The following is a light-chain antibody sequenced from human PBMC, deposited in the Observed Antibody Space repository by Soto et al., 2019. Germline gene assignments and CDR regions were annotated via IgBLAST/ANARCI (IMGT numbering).Light chain of an antibody. CDR1: QSVSSY. Sequence: EIVLTQSPATLSLSPGERATLSCRASQSVSSYLAWYQQKPGQAPRLLIYDASNRVTGIPTRFSGSGSGTEFTLTISSLQSEDFVIYYCQQSYTFGQGTKLEIK. J-gene: IGKJ2*01. V-gene: IGKV3-11*01. CDR3: QQSYT. CDR2: DAS.